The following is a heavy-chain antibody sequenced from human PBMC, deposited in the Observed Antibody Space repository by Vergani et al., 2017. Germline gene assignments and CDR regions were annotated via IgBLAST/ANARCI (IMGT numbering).Heavy chain of an antibody. J-gene: IGHJ3*02. D-gene: IGHD1-20*01. CDR2: IYYSGST. Sequence: QVQLQESGPGLVKPSETLSLTCTVSGGSISSYYWSWIRQPPGKGLEWIGYIYYSGSTNYNPSLKSRVTISVDTSKNQFSLKLSSVTAADTAVYYCARGMRKYNWNDRGGDAFDIWGQGTMVTVSS. CDR1: GGSISSYY. V-gene: IGHV4-59*01. CDR3: ARGMRKYNWNDRGGDAFDI.